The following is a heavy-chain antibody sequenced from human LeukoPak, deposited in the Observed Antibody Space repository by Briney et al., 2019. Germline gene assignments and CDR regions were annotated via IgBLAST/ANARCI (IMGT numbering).Heavy chain of an antibody. J-gene: IGHJ4*02. CDR1: GFTFSNYA. CDR2: ISGSGGST. D-gene: IGHD2-15*01. V-gene: IGHV3-23*01. Sequence: GGPLRLSCAASGFTFSNYAMSWVRQAPGKGLEWVSAISGSGGSTYYADSVKGRFTISRDNSKNTLYLQMNSLRAEDTAVYYCAKVGSYGGSSPFDYWGQGTLVTVSS. CDR3: AKVGSYGGSSPFDY.